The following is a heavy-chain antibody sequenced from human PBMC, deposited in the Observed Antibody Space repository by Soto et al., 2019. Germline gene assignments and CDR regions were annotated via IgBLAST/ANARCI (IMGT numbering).Heavy chain of an antibody. CDR1: GGTFSSYA. J-gene: IGHJ4*02. CDR2: IIPIFGTA. Sequence: QVQLVQSGAEVKKPGSSVKVSCKASGGTFSSYAISWVRQAPGQGLEWMGGIIPIFGTANYAQKFQGRVTITADESTSPAYMELSSLRSEDTAVYYCAREAGYSISSGPCFDYWGQGTLVTVSS. CDR3: AREAGYSISSGPCFDY. D-gene: IGHD6-6*01. V-gene: IGHV1-69*01.